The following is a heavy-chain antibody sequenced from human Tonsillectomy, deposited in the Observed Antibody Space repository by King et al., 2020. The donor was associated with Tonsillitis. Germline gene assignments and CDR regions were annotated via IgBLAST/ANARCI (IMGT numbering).Heavy chain of an antibody. CDR3: ARGLYDSSGFTLGY. CDR2: IIPIIGIG. D-gene: IGHD3-22*01. V-gene: IGHV1-69*09. Sequence: VQLVQSGAEVKKPGSSVKVSCKASGGTFNSHAISWVRQAPGQGLEWMGRIIPIIGIGNYAQKFQGRVTITADESTSTAYMELSSLRSEDTAVYYCARGLYDSSGFTLGYWGQGTLVTVSS. CDR1: GGTFNSHA. J-gene: IGHJ4*02.